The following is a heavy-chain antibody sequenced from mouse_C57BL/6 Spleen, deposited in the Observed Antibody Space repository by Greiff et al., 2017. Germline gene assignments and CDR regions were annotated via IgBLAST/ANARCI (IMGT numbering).Heavy chain of an antibody. CDR1: GYSITSGYY. CDR3: ASEGLRRSMDY. D-gene: IGHD2-4*01. Sequence: ESGPGLVKPSQSLSLTCSVTGYSITSGYYWNWIRQFPGNKLEWMGYISYDGSNNYNPSLKNRISITRDTSKNQFFLKLNSVTTEDTATYYCASEGLRRSMDYWGQGTSVTVSS. V-gene: IGHV3-6*01. J-gene: IGHJ4*01. CDR2: ISYDGSN.